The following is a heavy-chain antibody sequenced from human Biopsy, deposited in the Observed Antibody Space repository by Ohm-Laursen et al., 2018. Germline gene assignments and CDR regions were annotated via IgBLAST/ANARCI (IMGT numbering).Heavy chain of an antibody. CDR2: ISYSRDT. CDR1: GGSISGSS. J-gene: IGHJ3*02. CDR3: AKHGSGWTGDDAFHI. V-gene: IGHV4-59*08. Sequence: SETLSLTCTVSGGSISGSSWSWIRQAPGKGLEWLGYISYSRDTNYNPSLKSRITISVDTSKNRFSMKLTSVTAADTAVYYCAKHGSGWTGDDAFHIWGQGTMVTVSS. D-gene: IGHD6-19*01.